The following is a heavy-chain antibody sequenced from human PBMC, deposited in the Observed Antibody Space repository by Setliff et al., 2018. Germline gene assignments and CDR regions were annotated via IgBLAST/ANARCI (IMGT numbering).Heavy chain of an antibody. Sequence: ASVKVSCKASGYTFTTYAISWMRQAPGQGLEWMGWINTNTGNPSYAQYFTGRLVFSLDTSVSTAYLQISRLKAEDSAVYYCARASRFGTTVWKGDYYMDVWGKGTTVTVSS. CDR3: ARASRFGTTVWKGDYYMDV. CDR1: GYTFTTYA. J-gene: IGHJ6*03. V-gene: IGHV7-4-1*02. D-gene: IGHD4-4*01. CDR2: INTNTGNP.